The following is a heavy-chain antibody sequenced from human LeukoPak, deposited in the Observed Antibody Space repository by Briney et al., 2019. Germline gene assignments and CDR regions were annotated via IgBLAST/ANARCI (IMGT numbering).Heavy chain of an antibody. V-gene: IGHV3-30*18. CDR2: VSYDGNTK. J-gene: IGHJ4*02. CDR1: GFTFSSNG. CDR3: AKEKYNWNDYFDH. Sequence: GGSLRLSCAASGFTFSSNGIRWLRQAPGKGLEWVAVVSYDGNTKYYADSVKGRFTISRDNSKNIGYLQMNSLRAEDTAVYHCAKEKYNWNDYFDHWGQGTLVTVSS. D-gene: IGHD1-1*01.